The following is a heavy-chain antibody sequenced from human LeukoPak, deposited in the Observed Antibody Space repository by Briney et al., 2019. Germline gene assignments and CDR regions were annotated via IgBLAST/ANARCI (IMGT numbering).Heavy chain of an antibody. CDR1: GYSFTNYW. J-gene: IGHJ4*02. V-gene: IGHV5-51*01. CDR2: IYPGDSDT. CDR3: ARHFGSYGPLDY. D-gene: IGHD5-18*01. Sequence: GESLKISCKGSGYSFTNYWIAWVRQLPGKGLEWMGIIYPGDSDTRYSPSFQGQVTISADKSISTAYLQWRSLKASDTAMYYCARHFGSYGPLDYWGQGTLVTVSS.